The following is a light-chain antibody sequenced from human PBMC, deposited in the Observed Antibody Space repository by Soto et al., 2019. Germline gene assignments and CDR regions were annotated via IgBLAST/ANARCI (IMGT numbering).Light chain of an antibody. CDR2: EVI. J-gene: IGLJ1*01. V-gene: IGLV2-8*01. Sequence: QSVLTQPPSASGSPGQSVTISCTGTSGDVGGYNYVSWYQQHPGKAPKLMIYEVIKRPSGVPDRFSGSKSGNTASLTVSGLQAEDEADYYCSSYAGGNDYVFGTGTKVTVL. CDR1: SGDVGGYNY. CDR3: SSYAGGNDYV.